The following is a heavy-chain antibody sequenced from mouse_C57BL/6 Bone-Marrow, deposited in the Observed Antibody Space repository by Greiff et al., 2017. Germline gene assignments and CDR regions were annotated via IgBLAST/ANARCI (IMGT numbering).Heavy chain of an antibody. D-gene: IGHD2-12*01. CDR1: GYTFTDYY. Sequence: VQLQQPGAELVKPGASVKMSCKASGYTFTDYYMNWVKQRTGQGLEWIGSIYPGNGGPNYNEKFKSKATLTADTSSSTAYLQLSSLTSEDSAVYYCARYFYNYGGFDDWGQGTTLTVSS. J-gene: IGHJ2*01. CDR2: IYPGNGGP. CDR3: ARYFYNYGGFDD. V-gene: IGHV1-55*01.